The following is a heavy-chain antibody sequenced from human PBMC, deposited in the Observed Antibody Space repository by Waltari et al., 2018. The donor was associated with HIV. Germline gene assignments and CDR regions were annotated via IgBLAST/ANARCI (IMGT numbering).Heavy chain of an antibody. J-gene: IGHJ6*03. CDR1: GFSFTAYY. CDR2: INSRSTAD. V-gene: IGHV3-11*05. D-gene: IGHD3-3*01. Sequence: IESGGGLVKPGGSLRLSCAASGFSFTAYYMAWFRHSPGKGLQWVAYINSRSTADNYAGSVRGRFTIARDNAKSSLFLQMDNLRAEDTGIYYCARVMFDYWSPSHMDVWGKGTTVTVS. CDR3: ARVMFDYWSPSHMDV.